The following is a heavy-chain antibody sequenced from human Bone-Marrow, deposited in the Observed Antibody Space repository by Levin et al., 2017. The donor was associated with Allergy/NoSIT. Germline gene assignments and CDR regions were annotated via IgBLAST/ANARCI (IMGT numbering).Heavy chain of an antibody. CDR1: GGSFRFSSYY. CDR3: ARVRADFGVITYFDY. V-gene: IGHV4-39*07. Sequence: SQTLSLTCTVSGGSFRFSSYYWGWIRQPPGRGLEWIGSMHYSGTTYYKPSLKSRVTISVDTSKNHFSLKLSSVTAADTAVYYCARVRADFGVITYFDYWGHGILVTVSS. CDR2: MHYSGTT. D-gene: IGHD3-3*01. J-gene: IGHJ4*01.